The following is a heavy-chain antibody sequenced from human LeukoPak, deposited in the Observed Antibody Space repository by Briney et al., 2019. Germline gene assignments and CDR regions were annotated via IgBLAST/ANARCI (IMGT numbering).Heavy chain of an antibody. Sequence: GGSLRLSCTASGFTFSRFWMSWVRQAPGKGLEWVANIKQDGSEKYYVDSVKGRFTISRDNAKNSLYLQMNSLRAEDTAVYYCARGSGHTIDYWGQGTLVTVSS. CDR2: IKQDGSEK. CDR3: ARGSGHTIDY. CDR1: GFTFSRFW. D-gene: IGHD6-19*01. J-gene: IGHJ4*02. V-gene: IGHV3-7*04.